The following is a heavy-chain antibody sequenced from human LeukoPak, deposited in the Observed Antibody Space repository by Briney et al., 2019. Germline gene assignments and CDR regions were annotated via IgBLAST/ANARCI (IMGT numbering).Heavy chain of an antibody. Sequence: GGSLRLSCAASGFTFSSYSMNWVRQAPGKGLEWVSVMYSGGSTYYADSVTGRFTISRDNSKNTLYLQMNNLRAEDTAVYYCATHYYDSSGYYYDHAFDIWGQGTMVTVSS. CDR3: ATHYYDSSGYYYDHAFDI. D-gene: IGHD3-22*01. CDR1: GFTFSSYS. V-gene: IGHV3-53*01. J-gene: IGHJ3*02. CDR2: MYSGGST.